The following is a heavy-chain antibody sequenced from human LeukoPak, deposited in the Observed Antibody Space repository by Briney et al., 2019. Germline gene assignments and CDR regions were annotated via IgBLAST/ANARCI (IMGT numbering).Heavy chain of an antibody. D-gene: IGHD5-24*01. Sequence: GGSLRLSCAASVFTVSSNYMKWVRQARRKGLEWVSVIYGGDNIYYADSVKGRFTISRDNSKNTLYLQMNSLRAEDTAVYYCARGAGYNYPYYFDYWGQGTLVTVSS. V-gene: IGHV3-53*01. CDR2: IYGGDNI. CDR3: ARGAGYNYPYYFDY. CDR1: VFTVSSNY. J-gene: IGHJ4*02.